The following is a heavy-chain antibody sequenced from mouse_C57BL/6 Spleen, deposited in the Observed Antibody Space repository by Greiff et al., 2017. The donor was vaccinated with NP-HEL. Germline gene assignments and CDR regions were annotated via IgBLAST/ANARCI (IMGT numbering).Heavy chain of an antibody. V-gene: IGHV5-9-1*02. CDR2: ISSGGDYI. CDR1: GFTFSSYA. J-gene: IGHJ4*01. CDR3: TRDGGTGYAMDY. Sequence: EVMLVESGEGLVKPGGSLKLSCAASGFTFSSYAMSWVRQTPEKRLEWVAYISSGGDYIYYADTVKGRFTISRDNARNTLYLQMSSLKSEDTAMYYCTRDGGTGYAMDYWGQGTSVTVSS. D-gene: IGHD2-3*01.